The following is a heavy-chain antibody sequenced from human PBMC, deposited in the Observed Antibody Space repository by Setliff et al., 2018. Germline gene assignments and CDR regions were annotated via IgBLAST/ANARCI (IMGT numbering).Heavy chain of an antibody. CDR3: ARDRFYNSWSGTSITAPHDAFDI. Sequence: ASVKVSCKASGYTFTGYYMHWVRQAPGQGLEWMGIINPTGGLTRYAQKFQGRVTMTRDTSTSTVYLGVSSLRSEDTAVYFCARDRFYNSWSGTSITAPHDAFDIWGQGTMVTVSS. D-gene: IGHD3-3*01. J-gene: IGHJ3*02. CDR1: GYTFTGYY. V-gene: IGHV1-46*03. CDR2: INPTGGLT.